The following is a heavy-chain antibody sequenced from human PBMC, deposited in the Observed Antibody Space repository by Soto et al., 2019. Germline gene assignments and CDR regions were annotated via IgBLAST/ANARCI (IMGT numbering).Heavy chain of an antibody. Sequence: SLRLSCAASGFTFSSYGMHWVRQAPGKGLEWVAVISYDGSNKYYADSVKGRFTISRDNSKNTLYLQMNSLRAEDTAVYYCAKDGYYYGSGSYANWFDPWGQGTLVTVSS. CDR2: ISYDGSNK. J-gene: IGHJ5*02. CDR3: AKDGYYYGSGSYANWFDP. D-gene: IGHD3-10*01. V-gene: IGHV3-30*18. CDR1: GFTFSSYG.